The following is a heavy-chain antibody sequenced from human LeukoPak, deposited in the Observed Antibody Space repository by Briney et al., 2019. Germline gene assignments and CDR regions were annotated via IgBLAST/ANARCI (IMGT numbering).Heavy chain of an antibody. J-gene: IGHJ4*02. CDR2: IGSSGTTM. CDR1: GFTFSSYT. V-gene: IGHV3-48*01. D-gene: IGHD3-3*01. CDR3: ATGGIRFLGRDY. Sequence: TGGSLRLSCTVSGFTFSSYTMNWVRQAPGKGLEWVSSIGSSGTTMYYADSVKGRFTISRDNAKTSVFLQMNNLRAEDTAVYYCATGGIRFLGRDYWGQGSLVTVSS.